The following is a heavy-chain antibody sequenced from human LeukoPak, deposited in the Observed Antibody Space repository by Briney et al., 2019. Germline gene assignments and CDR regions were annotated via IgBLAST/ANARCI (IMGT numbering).Heavy chain of an antibody. CDR2: IKQDGSEK. CDR3: ARVDRIQLWTYYYYYMDV. J-gene: IGHJ6*03. V-gene: IGHV3-7*01. Sequence: GGSLRLSCAASGFTFSSYWMSWVRQAPGKGLEWVANIKQDGSEKYYVDSVKGRFTISRDNAKNSLYLQMNSLRAEDTAVYYCARVDRIQLWTYYYYYMDVWGKGTTVTISS. D-gene: IGHD5-18*01. CDR1: GFTFSSYW.